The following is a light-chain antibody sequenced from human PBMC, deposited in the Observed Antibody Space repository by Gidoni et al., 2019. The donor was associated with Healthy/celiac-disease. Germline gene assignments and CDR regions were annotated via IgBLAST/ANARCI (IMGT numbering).Light chain of an antibody. Sequence: RVTTHSPTTLSVSPGERATLSCRTSQSVSINLDWYQQKTGQAPRILIYVASTRANGIPARFSGSGCGTELTLTISSRQYEDFAVYYCQQYNNWPLWTFGQGTKVEIK. V-gene: IGKV3-15*01. CDR2: VAS. CDR1: QSVSIN. J-gene: IGKJ1*01. CDR3: QQYNNWPLWT.